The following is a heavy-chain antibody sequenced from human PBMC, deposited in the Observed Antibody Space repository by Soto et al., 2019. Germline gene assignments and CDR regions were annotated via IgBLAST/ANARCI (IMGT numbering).Heavy chain of an antibody. CDR2: IYWDDDK. Sequence: QITLKESGPTLVKPTQTLTLTCTFSGFSLSTSGVGVGWIRQPPGKALEWLALIYWDDDKRYSPSLKSRLTITKDTSKNQVVLTMTNMDPVDTATYYCAHSSTYYDILTGYRGGWFDPWGQGTLVTVSS. CDR1: GFSLSTSGVG. D-gene: IGHD3-9*01. CDR3: AHSSTYYDILTGYRGGWFDP. V-gene: IGHV2-5*02. J-gene: IGHJ5*02.